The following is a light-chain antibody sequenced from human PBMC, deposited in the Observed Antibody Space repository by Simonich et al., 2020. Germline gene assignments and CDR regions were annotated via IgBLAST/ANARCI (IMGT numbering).Light chain of an antibody. CDR1: QSVSSSY. V-gene: IGKV3-20*01. CDR3: QQYNNWPYT. J-gene: IGKJ2*01. Sequence: EIVLTQSPGTLSLSPGERATLSCRASQSVSSSYLAWYQQKPGQAPRLLIYGASSRATGIPDRFSGSGSGTDFTLPISRLEPEDFAVYYCQQYNNWPYTFGQGTKLEIK. CDR2: GAS.